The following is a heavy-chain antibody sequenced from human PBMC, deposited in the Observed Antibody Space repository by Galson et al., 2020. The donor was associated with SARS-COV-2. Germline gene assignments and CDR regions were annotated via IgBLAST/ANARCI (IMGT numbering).Heavy chain of an antibody. V-gene: IGHV4-4*02. CDR1: DDSISSSQW. CDR3: ARSRRLVWTVVTYSWFDP. Sequence: SETLSLTCAVSDDSISSSQWWSWVRQPPGKGLEWIGDIYHGGSTNYNPSLKSRVTMSLDKSKNQFSLNLNSVTAADTAVYYCARSRRLVWTVVTYSWFDPWGQGILVTVS. CDR2: IYHGGST. D-gene: IGHD6-25*01. J-gene: IGHJ5*02.